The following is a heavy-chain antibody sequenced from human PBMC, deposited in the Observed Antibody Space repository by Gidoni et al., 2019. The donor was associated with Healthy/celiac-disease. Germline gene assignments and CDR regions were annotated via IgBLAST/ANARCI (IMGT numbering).Heavy chain of an antibody. CDR1: GFTFSSYS. J-gene: IGHJ4*02. CDR3: ARDRNGDYGYFDY. V-gene: IGHV3-48*04. Sequence: EVQLVESGGGLVQPGGSLRLSCAASGFTFSSYSMNWVRQAPGKGLELVSYISSSSSTIYYADSVNGRFTISRDNAKNSLYLQMNSLRAEDTAVYYCARDRNGDYGYFDYWGQGTLVTVSS. D-gene: IGHD4-17*01. CDR2: ISSSSSTI.